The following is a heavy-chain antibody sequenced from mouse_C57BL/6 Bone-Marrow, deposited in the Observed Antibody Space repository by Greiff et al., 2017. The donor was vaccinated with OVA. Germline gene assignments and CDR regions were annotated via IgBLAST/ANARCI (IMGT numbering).Heavy chain of an antibody. CDR2: IDPSDSET. D-gene: IGHD2-4*01. Sequence: QVQLQQPGAELVRPGSSVKLSCKASGYTFTSYWMHWVKQRPIQGLEWIGNIDPSDSETHYNQKFKDKATLTVDKSSSTAYMQLSSLTSEDSAVYYCARGGDYEYYAMDYWGQGTSVTVSS. CDR1: GYTFTSYW. CDR3: ARGGDYEYYAMDY. V-gene: IGHV1-52*01. J-gene: IGHJ4*01.